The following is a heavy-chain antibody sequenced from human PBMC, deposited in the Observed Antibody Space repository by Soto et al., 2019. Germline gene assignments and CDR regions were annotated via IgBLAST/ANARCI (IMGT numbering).Heavy chain of an antibody. D-gene: IGHD3-3*01. Sequence: SETLSLTCAVYGGSFSGYYWSWIRQPPGKGLEWIGEINHSGSTNYNPSLKSRVTISVDTSKNQFSLKLSSVTAADTAVYYCARVPSYDFWSGYYTYYYYMDVWGKGTTVTVSS. CDR1: GGSFSGYY. CDR3: ARVPSYDFWSGYYTYYYYMDV. CDR2: INHSGST. V-gene: IGHV4-34*01. J-gene: IGHJ6*03.